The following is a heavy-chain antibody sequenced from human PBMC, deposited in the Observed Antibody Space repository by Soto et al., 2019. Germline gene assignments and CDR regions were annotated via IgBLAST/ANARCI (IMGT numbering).Heavy chain of an antibody. CDR1: GGSISSGGYY. Sequence: PSETLSLTCTVSGGSISSGGYYWSWIRQHPGKGLEWIGYIYYSGSTYYNPSLKSRVTISVDTSKNQFSLKLSSVTAADTAVYYCARSINGVVVIAHLDYCGQGTLVTVYS. V-gene: IGHV4-31*03. J-gene: IGHJ4*02. CDR2: IYYSGST. CDR3: ARSINGVVVIAHLDY. D-gene: IGHD3-22*01.